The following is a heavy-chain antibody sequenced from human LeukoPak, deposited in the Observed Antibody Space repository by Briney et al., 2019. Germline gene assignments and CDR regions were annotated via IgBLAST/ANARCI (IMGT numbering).Heavy chain of an antibody. CDR3: ARGDDYGDYGWYFDL. Sequence: GGSLRLSCAASGFXFSSYWMHWVRQAPGKGLVWVSRINSDGSSTSYADSVKGRFTISRDNAKNTLYLQMNSLRAEDTAVYYCARGDDYGDYGWYFDLWGRGTLVTVSS. J-gene: IGHJ2*01. CDR2: INSDGSST. CDR1: GFXFSSYW. V-gene: IGHV3-74*01. D-gene: IGHD4-17*01.